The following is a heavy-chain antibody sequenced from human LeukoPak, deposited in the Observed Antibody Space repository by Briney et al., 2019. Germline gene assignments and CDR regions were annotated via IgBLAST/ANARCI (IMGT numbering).Heavy chain of an antibody. CDR3: ARAGSSGDSGNWFDP. CDR1: GYPFTGYY. J-gene: IGHJ5*02. CDR2: INPNSGGT. V-gene: IGHV1-2*06. D-gene: IGHD3-22*01. Sequence: ASVKVPCKASGYPFTGYYMHWVRQAPGQGLEWMGRINPNSGGTNYAQKLQGRVTMTRDTSISKFYMELSGLRSDDTAMYYCARAGSSGDSGNWFDPWGQGTLVTVSS.